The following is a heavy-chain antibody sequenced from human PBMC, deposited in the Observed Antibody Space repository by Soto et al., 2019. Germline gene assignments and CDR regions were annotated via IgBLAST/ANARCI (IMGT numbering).Heavy chain of an antibody. D-gene: IGHD3-9*01. V-gene: IGHV6-1*01. CDR2: TYYRSKWYN. Sequence: PSQTLSLTCAISGDSVSSNSAAWNWIRQSPSRGLEWLGRTYYRSKWYNDYAVSVKSRITINPDTSKNQFSLQLNSVTPEDTAVYYCARGRLYYDILTGYYVDYYYGMEVWGQGTTVTVSS. CDR1: GDSVSSNSAA. J-gene: IGHJ6*02. CDR3: ARGRLYYDILTGYYVDYYYGMEV.